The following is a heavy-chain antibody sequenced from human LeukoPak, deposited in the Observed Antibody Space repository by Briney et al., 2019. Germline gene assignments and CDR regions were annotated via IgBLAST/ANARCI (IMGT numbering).Heavy chain of an antibody. CDR2: INPNSGDT. V-gene: IGHV1-2*02. Sequence: ASVKVSCKASGYTFTAYYIHWVRQAPGQGLEWLGWINPNSGDTNFAQKFQGRVTMTRDTSINTAYMELSGLRSGDTAVYYCAREDLYNYPLDFWGQGTLVTVSS. J-gene: IGHJ1*01. CDR1: GYTFTAYY. CDR3: AREDLYNYPLDF. D-gene: IGHD5-24*01.